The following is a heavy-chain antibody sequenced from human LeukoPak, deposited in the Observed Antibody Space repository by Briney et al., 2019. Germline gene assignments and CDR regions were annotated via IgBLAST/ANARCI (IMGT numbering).Heavy chain of an antibody. CDR3: ARSHHIDDFWSGYLLQPRTYSWFGP. J-gene: IGHJ5*02. CDR1: GYTFTSYD. V-gene: IGHV1-8*01. CDR2: MNPNSGNT. D-gene: IGHD3-3*01. Sequence: ASVKVSCKASGYTFTSYDINWVRQATGQGLEWMGWMNPNSGNTGYAQKLQGRVTMTTDTSTSTAYMELRSLRSDDTAVYYCARSHHIDDFWSGYLLQPRTYSWFGPWGQGTLVTVSS.